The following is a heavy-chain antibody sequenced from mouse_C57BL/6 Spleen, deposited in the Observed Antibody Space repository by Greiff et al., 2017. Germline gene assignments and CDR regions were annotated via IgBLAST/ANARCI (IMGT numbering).Heavy chain of an antibody. J-gene: IGHJ4*01. Sequence: QVQLQQPGAELVKPGASVKMSCKASGYTFTSYWITWVKQRPGTGLEWIGDIYPGSGCTNYNEKFTCKATLTVDTSSSTAYMQLSSLTSEVSAVYYWARADDGGSSYDAMDYGGQGTSVTVSS. CDR3: ARADDGGSSYDAMDY. CDR1: GYTFTSYW. CDR2: IYPGSGCT. V-gene: IGHV1-55*01. D-gene: IGHD1-1*01.